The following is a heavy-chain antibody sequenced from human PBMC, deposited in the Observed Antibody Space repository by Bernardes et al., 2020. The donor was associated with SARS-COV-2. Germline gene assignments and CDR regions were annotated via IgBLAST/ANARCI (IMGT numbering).Heavy chain of an antibody. CDR1: GYIFSDYD. J-gene: IGHJ5*02. CDR2: QNPKSGNT. V-gene: IGHV1-8*01. D-gene: IGHD6-13*01. Sequence: APVKVSCKASGYIFSDYDIHWVRQATGQGLEWMGWQNPKSGNTGYPQRFQGRVPMTRDSSIKTAYMGMGSLRSDDTAVYYCARGPADHADFGTRNWFDPWGQGTLVRVAS. CDR3: ARGPADHADFGTRNWFDP.